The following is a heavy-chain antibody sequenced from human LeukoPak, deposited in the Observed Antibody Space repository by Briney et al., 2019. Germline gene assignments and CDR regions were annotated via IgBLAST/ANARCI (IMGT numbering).Heavy chain of an antibody. J-gene: IGHJ6*03. V-gene: IGHV1-18*01. D-gene: IGHD3-22*01. CDR2: ISAYNGNT. CDR1: GYTFTSYG. Sequence: GASVKVSCKASGYTFTSYGISWVRQAPGQGLEWMGWISAYNGNTNYAQKLQGRVTMTTDTSTSTAYMELRSLRSDDTAVYYCARYYYDSSGYYEYYYYYYMDVWGKGTTATVSS. CDR3: ARYYYDSSGYYEYYYYYYMDV.